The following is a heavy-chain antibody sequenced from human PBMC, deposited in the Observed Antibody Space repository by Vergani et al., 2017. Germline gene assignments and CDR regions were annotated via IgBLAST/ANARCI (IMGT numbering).Heavy chain of an antibody. CDR1: GFSLNTRGVS. Sequence: QITLKESGPTLVKPTQTLTLTCTFSGFSLNTRGVSVAWIRQPPGKALDWLALIYWNDDQHYSPSLNNRVTITKDTSKNQVVLTMTNMDYVDTGTYYCVYRKTEFGTTGXFYPFYYFHYMDVWGKGTTVTVSS. D-gene: IGHD1-7*01. V-gene: IGHV2-5*04. CDR3: VYRKTEFGTTGXFYPFYYFHYMDV. J-gene: IGHJ6*03. CDR2: IYWNDDQ.